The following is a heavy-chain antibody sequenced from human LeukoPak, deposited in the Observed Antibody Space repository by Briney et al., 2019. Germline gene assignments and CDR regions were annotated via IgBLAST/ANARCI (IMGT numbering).Heavy chain of an antibody. CDR1: GFTFSSYG. CDR3: AREEGFDP. Sequence: PGGSLRLSCAASGFTFSSYGMSWVRQAPGKGLEWVSAISGSGGSTYYADSVKGRFTTSRDDAKNSLYLQMNSLRAEDTAVYYCAREEGFDPWGQGTLVTVSS. J-gene: IGHJ5*02. CDR2: ISGSGGST. V-gene: IGHV3-23*01.